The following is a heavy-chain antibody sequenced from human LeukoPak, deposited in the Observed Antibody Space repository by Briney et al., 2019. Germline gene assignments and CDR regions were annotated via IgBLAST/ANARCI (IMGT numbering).Heavy chain of an antibody. V-gene: IGHV1-18*01. D-gene: IGHD2-2*01. Sequence: GASVKVSCKASGYTFTSYGISWVRQAPGQGLQWMGWISAYNGNTNYAQKLQGRVTMTTDTSTSTAYMELRSLRSDDTAVYYCARDPWKYQLPSDYYYMDVWGKGTTVTVSS. CDR1: GYTFTSYG. J-gene: IGHJ6*03. CDR3: ARDPWKYQLPSDYYYMDV. CDR2: ISAYNGNT.